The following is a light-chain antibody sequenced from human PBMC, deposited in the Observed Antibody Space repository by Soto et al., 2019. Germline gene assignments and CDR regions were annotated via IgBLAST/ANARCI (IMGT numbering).Light chain of an antibody. V-gene: IGKV3-15*01. Sequence: ERVMTQSPATLSVSPGERATLSCRASQTVSTNLAWYQLKPGQAPRLLIYGASTRATGVPARFSGSGSGTEFTLTISSLQSEDFAVYCCQQYNNWLYTFGQGTKVEIK. CDR1: QTVSTN. CDR2: GAS. CDR3: QQYNNWLYT. J-gene: IGKJ2*01.